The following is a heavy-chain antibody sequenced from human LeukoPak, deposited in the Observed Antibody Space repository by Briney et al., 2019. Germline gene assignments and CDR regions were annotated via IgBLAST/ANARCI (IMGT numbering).Heavy chain of an antibody. J-gene: IGHJ4*02. Sequence: GSLRLPCAASGFTFRNYCLHRVRQAPGNGLEWLVVISYDGSNKYYADSVKGRFTISRDNSKNTLYLQMNSLRAEDTAVYYCAKAEYCTGARCYSAAFAYWGQGTLVTVSS. D-gene: IGHD2-8*02. CDR2: ISYDGSNK. CDR3: AKAEYCTGARCYSAAFAY. V-gene: IGHV3-30*18. CDR1: GFTFRNYC.